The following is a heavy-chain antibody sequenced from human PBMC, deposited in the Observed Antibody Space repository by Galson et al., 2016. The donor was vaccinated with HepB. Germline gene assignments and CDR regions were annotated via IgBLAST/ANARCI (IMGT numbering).Heavy chain of an antibody. J-gene: IGHJ5*02. CDR2: IYHSGST. D-gene: IGHD1-26*01. V-gene: IGHV4-4*02. CDR1: GGSISSSNW. CDR3: ARGGSYQDNWFDP. Sequence: SETLSLTCAVSGGSISSSNWWSWVRQPPGKGLEWIGDIYHSGSTNYNPSLKSRVTISVDKSKNQFSLKLSSVTAADTAVYYCARGGSYQDNWFDPWGQGTLVTVSS.